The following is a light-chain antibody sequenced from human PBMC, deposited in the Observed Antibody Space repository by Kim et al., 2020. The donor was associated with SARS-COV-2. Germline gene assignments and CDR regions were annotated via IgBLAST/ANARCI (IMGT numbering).Light chain of an antibody. CDR1: KVGDKY. Sequence: SVSPGQTASITCSGDKVGDKYACWYQQKPGQSPVLVIYQDSKRPSGIPERFSGSNSGNTATLTISGTQAMDEDDYYCQAWDSSTVVFGGGTKLTVL. J-gene: IGLJ2*01. V-gene: IGLV3-1*01. CDR3: QAWDSSTVV. CDR2: QDS.